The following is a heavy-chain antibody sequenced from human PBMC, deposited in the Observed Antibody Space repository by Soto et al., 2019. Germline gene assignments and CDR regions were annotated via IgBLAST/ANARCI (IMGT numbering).Heavy chain of an antibody. Sequence: ASVKVSCKVSGYTLTELSMHWVRQAPGKGLEWMGGFDPEDGETIYAQKFQGRVTMTEDTSTDTAYMELSSLRSEDTAVYYCARSSGSYYFGARDYGMDVWGQGTTVTVSS. CDR1: GYTLTELS. CDR3: ARSSGSYYFGARDYGMDV. CDR2: FDPEDGET. J-gene: IGHJ6*02. D-gene: IGHD1-26*01. V-gene: IGHV1-24*01.